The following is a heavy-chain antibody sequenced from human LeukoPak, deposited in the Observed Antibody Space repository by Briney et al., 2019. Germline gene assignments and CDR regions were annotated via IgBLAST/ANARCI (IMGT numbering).Heavy chain of an antibody. J-gene: IGHJ3*02. V-gene: IGHV4-59*11. CDR2: ISYIGTT. D-gene: IGHD4-17*01. CDR3: ARDLVTVTKVFDI. Sequence: SETLSLTCAVSGDSFSSHYWTWIRQPPGRGLEWIGYISYIGTTNYNPSLKSRVTISIDTSKNQFSLKLSSVTTADTAVYYCARDLVTVTKVFDIWGLGTMVSVSP. CDR1: GDSFSSHY.